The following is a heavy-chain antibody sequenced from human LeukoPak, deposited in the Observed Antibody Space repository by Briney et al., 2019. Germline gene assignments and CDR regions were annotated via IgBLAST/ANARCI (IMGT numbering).Heavy chain of an antibody. Sequence: GGSLRLSCAASGFTFSSYWMSWVRQAPGKGLEWVANIKQDGSEKYYVDSVKGRFTISRDNAKNSLYLQMNSLRAEDTAVYYCASQDSSGYIDYWGQGTLVTVSS. J-gene: IGHJ4*02. CDR3: ASQDSSGYIDY. V-gene: IGHV3-7*01. CDR1: GFTFSSYW. CDR2: IKQDGSEK. D-gene: IGHD3-22*01.